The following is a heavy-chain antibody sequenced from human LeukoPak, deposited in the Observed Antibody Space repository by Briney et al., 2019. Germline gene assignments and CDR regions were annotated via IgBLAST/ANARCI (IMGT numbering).Heavy chain of an antibody. J-gene: IGHJ6*03. CDR2: FDPEDGET. CDR3: AGGPGGRSGYYPLEDYYYYYYMDV. D-gene: IGHD3-22*01. CDR1: GYTLTELS. V-gene: IGHV1-24*01. Sequence: ASVKVSCKVSGYTLTELSMHWVRQAPGKGLEWMGGFDPEDGETIYAQKFQGRVSMTEDTSTDTAYMELSSLRSEDTAVYYCAGGPGGRSGYYPLEDYYYYYYMDVWGKGTTVTVSS.